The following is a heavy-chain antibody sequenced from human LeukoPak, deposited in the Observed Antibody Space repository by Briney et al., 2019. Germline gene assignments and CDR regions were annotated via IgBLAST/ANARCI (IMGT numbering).Heavy chain of an antibody. CDR2: INHSGST. V-gene: IGHV4-34*01. J-gene: IGHJ3*02. D-gene: IGHD2-8*02. Sequence: PSETLSLTCTVSGGSISSYYWSWIRQPPGKGLEWIGEINHSGSTNYNPSLKSRVTISVDTSKNQFSLKLSSVTAADTAVYYCAREVGYYIPYDAFDIWGQGTMVTVSS. CDR1: GGSISSYY. CDR3: AREVGYYIPYDAFDI.